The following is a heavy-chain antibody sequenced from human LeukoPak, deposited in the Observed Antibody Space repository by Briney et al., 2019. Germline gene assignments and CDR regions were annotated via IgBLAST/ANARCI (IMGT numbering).Heavy chain of an antibody. CDR2: IYSGSST. V-gene: IGHV3-53*01. D-gene: IGHD1-26*01. CDR1: GFTVSSNY. CDR3: VRESGSTGFDY. Sequence: PGGSLRLSCAASGFTVSSNYMSWVRQAPGKGLEWVSIIYSGSSTYYADSVKGRFTISRDNSKNTLYVQMSSLRAEDTAVYYCVRESGSTGFDYWGQGTLVTVSS. J-gene: IGHJ4*02.